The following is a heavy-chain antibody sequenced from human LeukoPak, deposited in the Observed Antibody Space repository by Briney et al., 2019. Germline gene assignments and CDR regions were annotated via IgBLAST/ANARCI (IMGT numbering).Heavy chain of an antibody. CDR1: GGSFSSYY. Sequence: PSETLSLTCAVYGGSFSSYYWNWIRQPPGKGLEWIGQINHSGSPNYNPSLKSRVTISVDKSRNHFSLNLSSVTAADTAVYYCARVNINNWHSCDYWGQGTLVTVSS. CDR2: INHSGSP. D-gene: IGHD1-1*01. J-gene: IGHJ4*02. V-gene: IGHV4-34*01. CDR3: ARVNINNWHSCDY.